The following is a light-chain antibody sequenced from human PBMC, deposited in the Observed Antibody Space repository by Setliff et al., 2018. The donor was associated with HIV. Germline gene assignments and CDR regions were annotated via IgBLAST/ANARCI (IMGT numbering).Light chain of an antibody. J-gene: IGLJ1*01. CDR1: SSDVGGYNY. CDR3: CSYAGSYTHV. CDR2: DVT. V-gene: IGLV2-11*01. Sequence: QSVLTQPRSVSGSPGQSVTISCTGTSSDVGGYNYVSWYQQYSGKAPKLMIYDVTKRPSGVPDRFSGSKSGNTASLTISGLQAEDEAEYYCCSYAGSYTHVFGTGTKVTV.